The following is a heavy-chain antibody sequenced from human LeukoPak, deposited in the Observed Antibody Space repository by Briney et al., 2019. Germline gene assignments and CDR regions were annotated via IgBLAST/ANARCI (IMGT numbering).Heavy chain of an antibody. CDR3: AREESNYYGMDA. Sequence: GGSLRLSCAASGFTFSSYWMHWVRQAPGKGLVWVSRINSDGSSTNYADSVKGRFTISRDNAKNTLYLQMNSLRAEDTAVYYCAREESNYYGMDAWGQGTTVTVSS. J-gene: IGHJ6*02. CDR2: INSDGSST. CDR1: GFTFSSYW. D-gene: IGHD3-10*01. V-gene: IGHV3-74*01.